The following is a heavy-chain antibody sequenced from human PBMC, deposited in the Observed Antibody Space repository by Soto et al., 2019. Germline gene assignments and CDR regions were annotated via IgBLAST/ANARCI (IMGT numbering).Heavy chain of an antibody. CDR1: GFIFNNYA. D-gene: IGHD6-19*01. CDR3: ARDPLLYDSDWYPNWFGP. J-gene: IGHJ5*02. CDR2: ITGYGATT. V-gene: IGHV3-23*01. Sequence: EAQLLESGGGLVQPGGSLRLSCSASGFIFNNYAMSWVRQAPGKGLEWVSGITGYGATTYYAESVKGRFTISRDNSKKALYLQLSSLTAEDRAVYYCARDPLLYDSDWYPNWFGPWGQGTLVTVSS.